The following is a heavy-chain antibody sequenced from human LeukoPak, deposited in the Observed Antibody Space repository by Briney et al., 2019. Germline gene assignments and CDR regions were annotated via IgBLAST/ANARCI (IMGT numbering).Heavy chain of an antibody. J-gene: IGHJ4*02. CDR2: IGAYNGNT. V-gene: IGHV1-18*01. CDR3: ARDSSPSPVGATVFDY. Sequence: ASVKVSCKASGYSFSSYGISWVRQAPGQGLEWMGWIGAYNGNTNHAQKFQGRVTMTTDTSTSTVYMEVRSLRSDDTAVYYCARDSSPSPVGATVFDYWGQGTLVTVSS. CDR1: GYSFSSYG. D-gene: IGHD1-26*01.